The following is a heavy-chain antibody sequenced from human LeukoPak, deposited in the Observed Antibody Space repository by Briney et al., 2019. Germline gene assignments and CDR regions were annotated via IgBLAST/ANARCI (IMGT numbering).Heavy chain of an antibody. CDR2: IYYSGST. D-gene: IGHD2-15*01. CDR3: ARTLHCTGGSCYWSLDY. V-gene: IGHV4-39*01. CDR1: GDSISSSIYY. Sequence: SETLSLTCTVSGDSISSSIYYWGWIRQPPGKGLEWIGNIYYSGSTYYNPSLKSRVTISVDTSKNQFSLRLSSVTAADTAMYYCARTLHCTGGSCYWSLDYWGQGTLVTVSS. J-gene: IGHJ4*02.